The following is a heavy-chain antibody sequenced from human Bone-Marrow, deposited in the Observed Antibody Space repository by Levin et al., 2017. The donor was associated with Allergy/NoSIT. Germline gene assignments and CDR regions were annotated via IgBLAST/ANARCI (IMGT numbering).Heavy chain of an antibody. J-gene: IGHJ3*01. D-gene: IGHD2-15*01. CDR1: GYTFTGYS. V-gene: IGHV1-2*02. CDR3: ARKADKTFDV. CDR2: IYPNNGGT. Sequence: GESLKISCKASGYTFTGYSIHWVRQAPAQGLEWMGWIYPNNGGTNYAQKFQGRVTMTTDTSISTAYMELSRLRSDDTAVYYCARKADKTFDVWGQGTMVTVSS.